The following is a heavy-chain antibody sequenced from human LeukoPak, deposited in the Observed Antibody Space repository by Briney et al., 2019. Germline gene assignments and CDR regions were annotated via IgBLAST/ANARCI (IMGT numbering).Heavy chain of an antibody. CDR2: MNPNSGNT. CDR1: GYTFTSYD. J-gene: IGHJ5*02. D-gene: IGHD3-16*02. V-gene: IGHV1-8*01. Sequence: ASVKVPCKASGYTFTSYDINWVRQATGQGLEWMGWMNPNSGNTGYAQKFQGRVTMTRNTSISTAYMELSSLRSEDTAVYYCARAGDYVWGSYRSYNWFDPWGQGTLVTVSS. CDR3: ARAGDYVWGSYRSYNWFDP.